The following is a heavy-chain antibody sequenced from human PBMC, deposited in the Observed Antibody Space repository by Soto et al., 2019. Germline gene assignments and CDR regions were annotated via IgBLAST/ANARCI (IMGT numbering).Heavy chain of an antibody. J-gene: IGHJ5*02. CDR1: GYTFAGYY. CDR3: ARDHQELILYNWFDP. Sequence: ASVKVSCKASGYTFAGYYMHWGRQAPGQGLEWMGWINTNSGDTQYAQKFQGRVTMTSDTSISTAYMELRSLRVDDTAVYYCARDHQELILYNWFDPWGQGTRVTVSS. V-gene: IGHV1-2*02. D-gene: IGHD1-7*01. CDR2: INTNSGDT.